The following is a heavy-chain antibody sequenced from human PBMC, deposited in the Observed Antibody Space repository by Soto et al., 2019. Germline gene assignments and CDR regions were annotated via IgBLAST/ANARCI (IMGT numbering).Heavy chain of an antibody. V-gene: IGHV3-15*01. CDR1: GFTFSNAW. J-gene: IGHJ2*01. CDR2: IKSKTDGGTT. Sequence: EVQLVESGGGLVKPGGSLRLSCAASGFTFSNAWMSWVRQAPGKGVEWVGRIKSKTDGGTTDYAAPVKGRFTISRDDSTETLYLQMNSLETEVTAVYYCTTGYGDYVGDSYFDLWGRGTLVTVSS. D-gene: IGHD4-17*01. CDR3: TTGYGDYVGDSYFDL.